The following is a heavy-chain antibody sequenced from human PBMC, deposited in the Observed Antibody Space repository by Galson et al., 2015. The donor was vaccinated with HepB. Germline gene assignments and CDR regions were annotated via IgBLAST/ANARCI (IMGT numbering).Heavy chain of an antibody. CDR3: ANYDSSGKFDS. CDR2: ISSSSSTI. J-gene: IGHJ5*01. Sequence: SLRLSCAASGFTFSSYSMNWVRQAPGKGLEWVSYISSSSSTIYYADSVKGRFTISRDNSKNTLYLQMNSLRAEDTAIYYCANYDSSGKFDSWGRGTLVTVSS. D-gene: IGHD6-25*01. V-gene: IGHV3-48*01. CDR1: GFTFSSYS.